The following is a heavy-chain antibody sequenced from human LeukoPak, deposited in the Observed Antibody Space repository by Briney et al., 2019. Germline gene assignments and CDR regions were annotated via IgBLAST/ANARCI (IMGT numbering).Heavy chain of an antibody. CDR1: GYTFTSYG. CDR3: ARVSVSGMYYFDY. J-gene: IGHJ4*02. Sequence: ASVKVSCKASGYTFTSYGINWMRQATGQGLEWMGWMNPNSGNTGYAQKFQGRVTMTRNTSISTAYMELSSLRSEDTAVYYCARVSVSGMYYFDYWGQGTLVTVSS. V-gene: IGHV1-8*02. CDR2: MNPNSGNT. D-gene: IGHD3-10*01.